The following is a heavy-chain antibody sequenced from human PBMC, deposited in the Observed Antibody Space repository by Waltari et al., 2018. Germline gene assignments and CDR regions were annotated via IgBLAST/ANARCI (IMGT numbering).Heavy chain of an antibody. J-gene: IGHJ4*02. CDR1: GFTFGDYA. CDR3: TRGTNHLVLRFDY. Sequence: EVQLVESGGGLVQPGWSLRLSCSGSGFTFGDYARSWVRQAPGKGLEWVTFIRSKASGGATDYAASVKGRFTISRDDSRSIAYLQMNSLETEDTAVYYCTRGTNHLVLRFDYWGQGTLVTVSS. D-gene: IGHD2-15*01. CDR2: IRSKASGGAT. V-gene: IGHV3-49*04.